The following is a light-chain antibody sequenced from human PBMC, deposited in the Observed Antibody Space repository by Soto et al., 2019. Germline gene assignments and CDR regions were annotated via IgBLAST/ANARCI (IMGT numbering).Light chain of an antibody. V-gene: IGKV1-9*01. Sequence: IQLTQSPSSMSASVGDRVTISCRASQGIGFYLAWYQQKPGNAPKLLIYAASTLQSGVPSRFSGSGSGKNFTLNIRSLQPEDFATYYCQQVNSYPPLTFGPGTKVDIK. CDR1: QGIGFY. J-gene: IGKJ3*01. CDR3: QQVNSYPPLT. CDR2: AAS.